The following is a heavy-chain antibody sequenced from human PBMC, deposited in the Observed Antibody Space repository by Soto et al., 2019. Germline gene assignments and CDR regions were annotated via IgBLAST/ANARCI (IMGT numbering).Heavy chain of an antibody. CDR3: ARSTFGLLMIEFDY. CDR2: RNPDSGNG. CDR1: GYNFNSYD. Sequence: GPSLKVSCKASGYNFNSYDINWVRQAPGQGLEWMGWRNPDSGNGGYAQKFQGRVTMTWNTSISTAYMELSSLRSEDTAVYYCARSTFGLLMIEFDYWGQGTQVTVSS. J-gene: IGHJ4*02. V-gene: IGHV1-8*01. D-gene: IGHD3-3*01.